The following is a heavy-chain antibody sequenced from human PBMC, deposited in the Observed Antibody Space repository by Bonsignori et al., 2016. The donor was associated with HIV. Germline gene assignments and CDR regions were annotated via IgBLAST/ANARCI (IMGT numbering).Heavy chain of an antibody. CDR1: GFTFNNYP. D-gene: IGHD2-2*01. J-gene: IGHJ4*02. CDR2: ISYGGGVK. CDR3: ARDPVKGMPDYFDY. V-gene: IGHV3-30*04. Sequence: GGSLRLSCVTSGFTFNNYPLHWVRQAPGKGLEWVAVISYGGGVKYYTPSVKGRFTISRDDSKNTLYLEMDSLRPEDTAVYYCARDPVKGMPDYFDYWGRGTLVTVSS.